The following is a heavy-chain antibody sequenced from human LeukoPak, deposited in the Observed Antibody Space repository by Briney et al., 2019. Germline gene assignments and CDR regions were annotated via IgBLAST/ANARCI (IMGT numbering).Heavy chain of an antibody. Sequence: PGGSLRLSCAASGFTFDDYAMHWVRQAPGKGLEWVSGISWNSGSIGYADPVKGRFTISRDNAKNSLYLQMNGLRAEDMALYYCAKDIEEVGATPTFDYWGQGTLVTVSS. D-gene: IGHD1-26*01. V-gene: IGHV3-9*03. CDR3: AKDIEEVGATPTFDY. CDR1: GFTFDDYA. J-gene: IGHJ4*02. CDR2: ISWNSGSI.